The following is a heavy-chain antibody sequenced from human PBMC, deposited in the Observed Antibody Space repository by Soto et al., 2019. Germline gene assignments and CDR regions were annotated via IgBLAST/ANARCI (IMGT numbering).Heavy chain of an antibody. D-gene: IGHD2-15*01. CDR3: ARVGCSGGSCPLDY. CDR2: ISGSGTTI. Sequence: QVQLVESGGGLVKPGGSLRLSCAASAFIISDYYMSWIRQAPGKGLEWVSYISGSGTTIYYADSVKGRFTISRDNVKNSLYLQMSSLRAEDTAVYYCARVGCSGGSCPLDYWGQGTLVTVSS. CDR1: AFIISDYY. J-gene: IGHJ4*02. V-gene: IGHV3-11*01.